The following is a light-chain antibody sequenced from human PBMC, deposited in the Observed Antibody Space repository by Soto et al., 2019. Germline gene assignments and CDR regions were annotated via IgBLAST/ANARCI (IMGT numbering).Light chain of an antibody. CDR3: QQRSNWLT. Sequence: PGVRATLSCRASQSLSSYLAWYQQKPGQAPRLLIYDASNRATGIPARFSGSGSGTDFTLTISSLEPEDFAVYYCQQRSNWLTFGGGTKVEIK. CDR1: QSLSSY. J-gene: IGKJ4*01. CDR2: DAS. V-gene: IGKV3-11*01.